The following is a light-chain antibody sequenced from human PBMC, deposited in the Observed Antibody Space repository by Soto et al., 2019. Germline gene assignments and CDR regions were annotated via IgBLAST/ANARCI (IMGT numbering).Light chain of an antibody. CDR3: QQYNNWPYT. CDR2: GAS. J-gene: IGKJ3*01. Sequence: EIVMTHSPATLSVSPGERATLSCRASQSVSSNLAWYQQKPDQAPRLLIYGASTRATGIPARFSGSGSVTQFTLTISSLQYEDFAVYYCQQYNNWPYTFGPGTKVDIK. V-gene: IGKV3-15*01. CDR1: QSVSSN.